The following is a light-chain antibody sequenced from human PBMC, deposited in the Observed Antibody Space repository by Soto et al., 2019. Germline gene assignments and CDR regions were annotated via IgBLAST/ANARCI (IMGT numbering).Light chain of an antibody. Sequence: AIQLTQSPSSLSASVGDRVTITCRASQVISSALAWYQQTPGKAPKLLIYDASSLESGVPSRFSGSGSETDFTLTISSLQPEDFATYYCQQFNNYPRTFGQGTKVDIK. V-gene: IGKV1D-13*01. CDR3: QQFNNYPRT. CDR1: QVISSA. CDR2: DAS. J-gene: IGKJ1*01.